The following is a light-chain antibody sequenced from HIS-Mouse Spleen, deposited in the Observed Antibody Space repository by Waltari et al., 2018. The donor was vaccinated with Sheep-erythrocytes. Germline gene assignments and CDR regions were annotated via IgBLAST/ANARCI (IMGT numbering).Light chain of an antibody. CDR1: NIGXKS. J-gene: IGLJ2*01. V-gene: IGLV3-21*03. CDR3: QVWDSSSDHVV. CDR2: DDS. Sequence: SYVLTQPPSVSVAPXKTARIXXGXNNIGXKSGXWYQQKPGQAAVLVGYDDSGXPSVIXERVSGSSSGNTATLTISRVEAGDEADYYCQVWDSSSDHVVFGGGTKLTV.